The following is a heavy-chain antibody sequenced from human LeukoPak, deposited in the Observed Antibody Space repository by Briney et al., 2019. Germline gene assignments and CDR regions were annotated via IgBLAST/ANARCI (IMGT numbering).Heavy chain of an antibody. D-gene: IGHD3-3*01. CDR2: ISNSGDST. J-gene: IGHJ4*02. CDR1: GFIFSSYA. CDR3: AKDRALGTYYDFWSGSPITPDFDY. Sequence: GGSLRLSCAASGFIFSSYAMSWVRQAPGKGLEWVSSISNSGDSTYYADSVKGRFTISRDNSKNTLYLQMNSLRAEDTAVYYCAKDRALGTYYDFWSGSPITPDFDYWGQGTLVTVSS. V-gene: IGHV3-23*01.